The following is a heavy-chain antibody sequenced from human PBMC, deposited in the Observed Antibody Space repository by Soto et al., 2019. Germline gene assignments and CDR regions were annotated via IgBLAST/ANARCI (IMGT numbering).Heavy chain of an antibody. CDR1: GGSFSGYY. D-gene: IGHD2-8*02. J-gene: IGHJ4*02. CDR2: INHSGST. Sequence: QVQLQQWGAGLLKPSETLSLTCAVYGGSFSGYYWTWIRQPPGTGLEWIGEINHSGSTNYNPSLNRRVTISVDTSKHQFSLTLTSVTSADTAVYYCARDKITGLFDYWGQGTLVTVSS. CDR3: ARDKITGLFDY. V-gene: IGHV4-34*01.